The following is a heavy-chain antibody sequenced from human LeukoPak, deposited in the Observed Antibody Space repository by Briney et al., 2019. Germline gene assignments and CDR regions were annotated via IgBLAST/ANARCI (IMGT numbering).Heavy chain of an antibody. J-gene: IGHJ3*02. CDR1: GFTFTSSA. V-gene: IGHV1-58*01. D-gene: IGHD3-10*01. CDR2: FVVGSGDT. Sequence: SVKVSCKASGFTFTSSALQWVRQARGQRLEWIGWFVVGSGDTNSAQKFQERVTITRDMSTRTAYMELSSLRSEDTAVYYCGADSMPRGVFSYAFDIWGQGTMVTVSS. CDR3: GADSMPRGVFSYAFDI.